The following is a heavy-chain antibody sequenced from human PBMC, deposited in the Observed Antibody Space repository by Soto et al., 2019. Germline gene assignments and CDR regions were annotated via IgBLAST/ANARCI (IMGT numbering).Heavy chain of an antibody. CDR2: IIPIFGTA. CDR3: ARVVYDILTGYYYYGMDV. J-gene: IGHJ6*02. V-gene: IGHV1-69*13. D-gene: IGHD3-9*01. CDR1: GGTFSSYA. Sequence: SVKVSCKASGGTFSSYAISWVRQAPGQGLGWMGGIIPIFGTANYAQKFQGRVTITADESTSTAYMELSSLGSEDTAVYYCARVVYDILTGYYYYGMDVWGQGTTVTVSS.